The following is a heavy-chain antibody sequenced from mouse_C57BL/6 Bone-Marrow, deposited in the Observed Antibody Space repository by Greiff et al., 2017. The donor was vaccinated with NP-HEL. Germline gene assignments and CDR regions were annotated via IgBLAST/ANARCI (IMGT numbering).Heavy chain of an antibody. J-gene: IGHJ4*01. CDR3: AREGYYGSSYVGCYYAMDY. V-gene: IGHV5-6*01. D-gene: IGHD1-1*01. CDR1: GFTFSSYG. Sequence: EVQLVESGGDLVKPGGSLKLSCAASGFTFSSYGMSWVRQTPDKRLEWVATISSGGSYTYYPASVKGRFTISRDNAKNTLYLQMSSLKSEDTAMYYCAREGYYGSSYVGCYYAMDYWGQGTSVTVSS. CDR2: ISSGGSYT.